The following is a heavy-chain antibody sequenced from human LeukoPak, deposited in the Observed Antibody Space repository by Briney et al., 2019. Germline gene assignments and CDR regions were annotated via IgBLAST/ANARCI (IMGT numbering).Heavy chain of an antibody. CDR1: GFTFSSYW. V-gene: IGHV3-74*01. Sequence: GGSLRLSCAASGFTFSSYWMHWVRQAPGKGLVWVSRINSDGSSTSYADSVKGRFTISRDNAKNTLYLQMNSLRAEDTAVYYCARVQGHPPNGLDIWGQGTMVTVSS. CDR3: ARVQGHPPNGLDI. D-gene: IGHD2-8*01. J-gene: IGHJ3*02. CDR2: INSDGSST.